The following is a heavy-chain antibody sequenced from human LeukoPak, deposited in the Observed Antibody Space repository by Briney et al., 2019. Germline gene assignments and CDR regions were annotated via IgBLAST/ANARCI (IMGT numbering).Heavy chain of an antibody. D-gene: IGHD5-18*01. CDR3: ARVWGYTYGYFDY. V-gene: IGHV4-38-2*01. CDR1: AYSISSDYY. CDR2: IYHSGTA. J-gene: IGHJ4*02. Sequence: SETLSLTCGVSAYSISSDYYWGWIRQPPGWGLEWIGSIYHSGTAYYNPSLNSRVTISVDTSKNQFSLKLNSLTAADTAVYYCARVWGYTYGYFDYWGQGTLVTVSS.